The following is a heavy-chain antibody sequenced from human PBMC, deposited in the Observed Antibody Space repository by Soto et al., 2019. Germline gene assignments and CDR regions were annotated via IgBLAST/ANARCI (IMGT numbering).Heavy chain of an antibody. CDR1: GYSFTSYW. CDR3: ARSLGYCTNGVCHNNWFDP. J-gene: IGHJ5*02. V-gene: IGHV5-51*01. CDR2: IYPGDSDT. Sequence: HGESLKISCKGSGYSFTSYWIGWVRQMPGKGLEWMGIIYPGDSDTRYSPSFQGQVTISADKSISTAYLQWSSLKASDTAMYYCARSLGYCTNGVCHNNWFDPWGQGTLVTVSS. D-gene: IGHD2-8*01.